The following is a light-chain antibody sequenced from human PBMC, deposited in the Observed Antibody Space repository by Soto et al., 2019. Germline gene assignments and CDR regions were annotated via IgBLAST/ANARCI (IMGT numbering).Light chain of an antibody. Sequence: ESVLTQSAATLSLSPGEIATLACRASQSVKTFLVWYQQRPGQATRLLIYHASHRAAGIPARFTGPGLGTDFTPTISSLDPEDFAVYYCPPYGKLPITFGPGTRLEIK. CDR2: HAS. CDR3: PPYGKLPIT. V-gene: IGKV3-11*01. CDR1: QSVKTF. J-gene: IGKJ5*01.